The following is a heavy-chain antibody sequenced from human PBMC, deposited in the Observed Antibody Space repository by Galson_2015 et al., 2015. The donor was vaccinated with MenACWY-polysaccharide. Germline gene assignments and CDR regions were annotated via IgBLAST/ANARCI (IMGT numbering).Heavy chain of an antibody. CDR2: IAHDGTVT. J-gene: IGHJ4*02. D-gene: IGHD4-17*01. CDR3: ARDPAYGAFDY. CDR1: GFTFSNYG. V-gene: IGHV3-30*03. Sequence: SLRLSCAASGFTFSNYGMQWVRQAPGRGLEWVTVIAHDGTVTHYTDSVRGRFTVSRDNSKNMLYLYMNSLRPDDTAVYYCARDPAYGAFDYWGQGTLVTVSS.